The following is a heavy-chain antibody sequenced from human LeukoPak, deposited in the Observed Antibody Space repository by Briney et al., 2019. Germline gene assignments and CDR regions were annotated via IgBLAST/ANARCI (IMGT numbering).Heavy chain of an antibody. CDR2: INHSGST. Sequence: SETLSLTCAVYGGSFSGYYWSWIRQPPGKGLEWIGEINHSGSTNYNPSLKSRVTISVDTSKNQFSLKLSSVTAADTAVYYCARTRITMVRGVTVLYYYMDVWGKGTTVTVSS. J-gene: IGHJ6*03. D-gene: IGHD3-10*01. CDR3: ARTRITMVRGVTVLYYYMDV. CDR1: GGSFSGYY. V-gene: IGHV4-34*01.